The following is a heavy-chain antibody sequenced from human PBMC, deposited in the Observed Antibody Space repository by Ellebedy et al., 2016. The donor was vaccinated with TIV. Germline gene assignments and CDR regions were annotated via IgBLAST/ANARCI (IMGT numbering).Heavy chain of an antibody. Sequence: ASVKVSCKASGYTFTSYSIHWVRQAPGQGLEWMGFINPTSGATFYSQKFQGRVTLTRDTSINTGYMELSRLISDDTAVYYCAKDRSGSYDFWGQGTLVSVSS. J-gene: IGHJ4*02. CDR2: INPTSGAT. V-gene: IGHV1-2*02. D-gene: IGHD1-26*01. CDR1: GYTFTSYS. CDR3: AKDRSGSYDF.